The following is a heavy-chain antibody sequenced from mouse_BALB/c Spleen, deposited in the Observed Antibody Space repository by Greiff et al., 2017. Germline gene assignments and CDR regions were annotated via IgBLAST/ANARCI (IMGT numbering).Heavy chain of an antibody. Sequence: QVQLQQSGAELAKPGASVKMSCKASGYTFTSYWMHWVKQRPGQGLEWIGYINPSTGYTEYNQKFKDKATLTADKSSSTAYMQLSSLTSEDSAVYYCARAESFAYWGQGTLVTVSA. CDR1: GYTFTSYW. V-gene: IGHV1-7*01. CDR3: ARAESFAY. J-gene: IGHJ3*01. CDR2: INPSTGYT.